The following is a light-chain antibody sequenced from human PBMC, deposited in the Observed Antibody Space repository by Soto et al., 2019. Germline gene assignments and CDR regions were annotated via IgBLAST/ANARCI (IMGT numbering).Light chain of an antibody. CDR2: GAS. CDR3: QQYGGAPLVT. J-gene: IGKJ4*01. Sequence: EIVLTQSPGTLSLSPGERATLSCRASQSVSSNYLAWYQQKLGQAPRLLIYGASSRATGIPDRFSGSGSGTDFTLTISRVEPEDFAVYYCQQYGGAPLVTFGGGTKVEIK. CDR1: QSVSSNY. V-gene: IGKV3-20*01.